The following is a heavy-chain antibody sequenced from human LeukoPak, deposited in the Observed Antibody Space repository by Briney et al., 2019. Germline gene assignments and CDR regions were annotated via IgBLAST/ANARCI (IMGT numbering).Heavy chain of an antibody. J-gene: IGHJ4*02. D-gene: IGHD2/OR15-2a*01. CDR2: ISYDGSNK. V-gene: IGHV3-30*04. Sequence: PGGSLRLSCAASRFTFSSYAIQWVRQAPGKGLEWVAVISYDGSNKYYADSVKGRFTISRDNSKNTLYLQMNSLRAEDTAVYFCARGGLSIMGYWGQGTLVTVSS. CDR3: ARGGLSIMGY. CDR1: RFTFSSYA.